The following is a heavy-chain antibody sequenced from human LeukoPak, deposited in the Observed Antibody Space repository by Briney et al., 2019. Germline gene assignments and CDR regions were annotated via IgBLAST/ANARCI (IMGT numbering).Heavy chain of an antibody. V-gene: IGHV3-23*01. Sequence: GGSLRLSCAASGFTFSNTAMSWVRQAPGKGLEWLSIISGSGLNAYYADSVKGRFTISRDNAKNSLYLQMNSLRAEDTAVYYCARDYGGSSPFDYWGQGTLVTVSS. D-gene: IGHD4-23*01. CDR2: ISGSGLNA. CDR1: GFTFSNTA. CDR3: ARDYGGSSPFDY. J-gene: IGHJ4*02.